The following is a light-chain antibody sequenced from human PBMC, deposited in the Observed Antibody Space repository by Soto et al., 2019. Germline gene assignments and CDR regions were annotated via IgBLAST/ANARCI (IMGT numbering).Light chain of an antibody. CDR2: AAS. CDR1: QDIRNE. CDR3: LHDYNYPRT. J-gene: IGKJ1*01. Sequence: AIQMTQSPSSLSASVGDRVTITCLASQDIRNELAWYQHNPGKAPKLLIYAASYLQGGVPSRFRGAGSGTDFTLTISSLQPEDFATYYCLHDYNYPRTFGQGTKVEIK. V-gene: IGKV1-6*01.